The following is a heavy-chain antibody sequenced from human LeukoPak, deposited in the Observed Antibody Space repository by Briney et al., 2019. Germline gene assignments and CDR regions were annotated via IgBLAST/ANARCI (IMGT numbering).Heavy chain of an antibody. V-gene: IGHV4-61*02. Sequence: PSETLSLTCTVSGGSISSGSYYWSWIRQPAGKGLEWIGRIHTSGSTNYNPSLKTRVTISLDTSKNQFSLKLSSVTAADTAVYYCARASGPYYYDGSGYSYYYYMDVWGKGTTVTVSS. CDR2: IHTSGST. D-gene: IGHD3-22*01. CDR3: ARASGPYYYDGSGYSYYYYMDV. CDR1: GGSISSGSYY. J-gene: IGHJ6*03.